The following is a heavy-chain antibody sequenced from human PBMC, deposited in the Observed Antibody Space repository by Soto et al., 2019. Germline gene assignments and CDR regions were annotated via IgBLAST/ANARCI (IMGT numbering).Heavy chain of an antibody. CDR3: AGHSSGVPGYYYGMDV. CDR1: GGTFSSYA. Sequence: QVQLVQSGAEVKKPGSSVKVSCKASGGTFSSYAISWVRQAPGQGLEWMGGIIPIFDTADYAQKFQGRVTITAAESTNTADMEMSSLRSEDTAVYYCAGHSSGVPGYYYGMDVWGQGTTVTVSS. D-gene: IGHD3-22*01. CDR2: IIPIFDTA. V-gene: IGHV1-69*12. J-gene: IGHJ6*02.